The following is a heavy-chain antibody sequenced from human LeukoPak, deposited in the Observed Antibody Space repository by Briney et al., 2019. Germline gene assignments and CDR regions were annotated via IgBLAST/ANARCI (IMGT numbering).Heavy chain of an antibody. CDR2: INHSGST. J-gene: IGHJ6*03. CDR3: ARNTPYYDLWSGYYYYYMDV. Sequence: PSETLSLTCAVYGGSFSGYYWSWIRQPPGKGLEWIGEINHSGSTNYNPSLKSRVTMSVDTSKNQFSLKLSSVTAADTAVYYCARNTPYYDLWSGYYYYYMDVWGKGTTVTVSS. V-gene: IGHV4-34*01. D-gene: IGHD3-3*01. CDR1: GGSFSGYY.